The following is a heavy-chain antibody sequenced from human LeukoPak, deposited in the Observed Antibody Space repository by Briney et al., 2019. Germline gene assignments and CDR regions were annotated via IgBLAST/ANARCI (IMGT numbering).Heavy chain of an antibody. CDR2: ISSSSSYI. CDR1: GFTFSSYG. J-gene: IGHJ4*02. D-gene: IGHD3-22*01. Sequence: GGSLRLSCAASGFTFSSYGMNWVRQAPGKGLEWVSSISSSSSYIYYADSVKGRFTISRDNAKNSLYLQMNSLRAEDTAVYYCARDGVIFPSYYFDYWGQGTLVTVSS. V-gene: IGHV3-21*01. CDR3: ARDGVIFPSYYFDY.